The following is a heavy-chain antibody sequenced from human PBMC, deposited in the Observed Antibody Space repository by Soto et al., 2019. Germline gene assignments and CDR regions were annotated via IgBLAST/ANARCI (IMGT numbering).Heavy chain of an antibody. V-gene: IGHV4-59*12. CDR2: IYYSGST. CDR3: STRAYDTNGYYRFDP. J-gene: IGHJ5*01. Sequence: PSETLFLTCTVSGGSISSYYWSWIRQPPGKGLEWIGYIYYSGSTNYNPSLKSRVTISVDTSKNQFSLKLSAVTAADTAVYYCSTRAYDTNGYYRFDPWGQGTLVTVSS. D-gene: IGHD3-22*01. CDR1: GGSISSYY.